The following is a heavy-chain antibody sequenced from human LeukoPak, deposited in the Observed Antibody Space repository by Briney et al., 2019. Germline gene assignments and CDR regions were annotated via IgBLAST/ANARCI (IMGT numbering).Heavy chain of an antibody. CDR2: ISSNGGST. J-gene: IGHJ4*02. CDR3: ARVRGDYVVDY. V-gene: IGHV3-64*01. CDR1: GFTFSNYA. Sequence: GGSLRLSCAASGFTFSNYALHWVRQAPGKGLEHVSLISSNGGSTYYANSVKGRFTISRDNSKNTLYRHMGSLRAEDMSVYYCARVRGDYVVDYWGQGTLVTVSS. D-gene: IGHD4-17*01.